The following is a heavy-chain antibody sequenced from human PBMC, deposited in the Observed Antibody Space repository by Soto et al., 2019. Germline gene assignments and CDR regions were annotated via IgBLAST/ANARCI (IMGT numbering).Heavy chain of an antibody. D-gene: IGHD3-3*01. Sequence: QITLKESGPTLVKPTQTLTLTCTFSGFSLDTSGVGVAWIRQPPGKALEWLTLIYWDDDKSYSPSLRSRLTSTKDTSENRVVLTMTNMDPVDTATYYCSHMESRVASYGLDVWGQGTTVTVSS. CDR1: GFSLDTSGVG. CDR3: SHMESRVASYGLDV. J-gene: IGHJ6*02. CDR2: IYWDDDK. V-gene: IGHV2-5*02.